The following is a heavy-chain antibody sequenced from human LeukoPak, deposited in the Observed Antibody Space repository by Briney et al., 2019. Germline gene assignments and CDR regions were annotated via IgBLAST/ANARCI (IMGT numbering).Heavy chain of an antibody. CDR1: GFTFSSYA. V-gene: IGHV3-23*01. CDR2: ISGSGGST. D-gene: IGHD2-21*02. J-gene: IGHJ4*02. CDR3: AKVKEVVVTADYFDY. Sequence: GGSLRLSCAASGFTFSSYAMSWVRQAPGKGLEWVSAISGSGGSTYYADSVKGRFTISRDNSKNTLYLRMNSLRAEDTAVYYCAKVKEVVVTADYFDYWGQGTLVTVSS.